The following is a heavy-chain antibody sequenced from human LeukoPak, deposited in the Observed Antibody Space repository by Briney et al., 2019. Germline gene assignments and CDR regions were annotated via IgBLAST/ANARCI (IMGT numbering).Heavy chain of an antibody. D-gene: IGHD3-3*01. V-gene: IGHV3-21*01. CDR2: ISSSSSYI. Sequence: GGSLRLSCAASGFTFSSYSMNWVRQAPGKGLEWVSSISSSSSYIYYADSVKGRFPISRDNAKNSLYLQMNSLRAEDTAVYYCARADFWSGQAHMDVWGKGTTVTVSS. CDR1: GFTFSSYS. J-gene: IGHJ6*03. CDR3: ARADFWSGQAHMDV.